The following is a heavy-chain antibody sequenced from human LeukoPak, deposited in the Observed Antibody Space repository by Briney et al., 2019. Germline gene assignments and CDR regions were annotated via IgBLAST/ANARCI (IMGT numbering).Heavy chain of an antibody. D-gene: IGHD3-10*01. Sequence: VGSLRLSCAASGFTLSSYAMSWVRQAPGKGLECVSSILSSGAPTYYADSVKGRFTIPRDNSKNTLDLQMNSLRAEDTAVYYCAKDRGVWAFDIWGQGTMVTVSS. CDR3: AKDRGVWAFDI. J-gene: IGHJ3*02. V-gene: IGHV3-23*01. CDR2: ILSSGAPT. CDR1: GFTLSSYA.